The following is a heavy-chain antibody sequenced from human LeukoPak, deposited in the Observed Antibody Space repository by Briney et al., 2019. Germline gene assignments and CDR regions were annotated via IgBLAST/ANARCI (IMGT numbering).Heavy chain of an antibody. CDR2: ISSSGSTI. Sequence: GGSLRLSCAASGFTFSSYEMNWVRQAPGKGLEWVSYISSSGSTIYYADSVKGRFTISRDNAKNSLYLQMNSLRAEDTAVYYCARGPIAYYYYYYYMDVWGKGTTVTISS. V-gene: IGHV3-48*03. D-gene: IGHD2-15*01. J-gene: IGHJ6*03. CDR1: GFTFSSYE. CDR3: ARGPIAYYYYYYYMDV.